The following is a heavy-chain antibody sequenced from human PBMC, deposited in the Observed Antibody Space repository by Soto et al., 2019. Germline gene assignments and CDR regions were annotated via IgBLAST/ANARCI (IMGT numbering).Heavy chain of an antibody. CDR3: WKGGGELTI. D-gene: IGHD1-7*01. CDR2: ISYDGSKK. Sequence: QVQLVESGGGVVQPGRSLRLSCAASGFTFSTYGRHWVRQATGKGLEWVGVISYDGSKKSYADSVKGRFTIPRDNSKNTLRLQMNRVSTADPALYYCWKGGGELTIWGQGTMVTVSS. J-gene: IGHJ3*02. CDR1: GFTFSTYG. V-gene: IGHV3-30*18.